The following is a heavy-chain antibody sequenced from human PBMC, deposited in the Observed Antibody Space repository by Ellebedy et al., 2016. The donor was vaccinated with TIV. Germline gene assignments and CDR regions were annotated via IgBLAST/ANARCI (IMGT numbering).Heavy chain of an antibody. D-gene: IGHD1-1*01. Sequence: GESLKISCKGSGYNFTSYWIGWVRQLPGKGLEWMGIIYPDDSETKYSPSFQGQITISADKSISTAYLQWSSLKASDTAIYYCARGLTQLRFDYWGQGTLVTVSS. CDR2: IYPDDSET. CDR3: ARGLTQLRFDY. J-gene: IGHJ4*02. CDR1: GYNFTSYW. V-gene: IGHV5-51*01.